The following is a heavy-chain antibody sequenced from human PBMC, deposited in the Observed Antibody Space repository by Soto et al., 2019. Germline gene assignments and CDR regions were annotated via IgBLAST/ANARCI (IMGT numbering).Heavy chain of an antibody. J-gene: IGHJ3*02. CDR2: IYYSGST. Sequence: PSETLSLTCTVSGGSISSGGYYWSWIRQHPGKGLEWIGYIYYSGSTYYNPSLKSRVTISVDTSKNQFSLKLSSVTAADTAVYYCARDRDGYNSGAFDIWGQGTMVTV. V-gene: IGHV4-31*03. CDR3: ARDRDGYNSGAFDI. CDR1: GGSISSGGYY. D-gene: IGHD5-12*01.